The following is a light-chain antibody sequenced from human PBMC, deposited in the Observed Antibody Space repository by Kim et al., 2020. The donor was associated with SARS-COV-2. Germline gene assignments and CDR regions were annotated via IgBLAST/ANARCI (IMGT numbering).Light chain of an antibody. Sequence: EIVLTQSPGTLSFSPGERATLSCRASQSVSSNFLVWYQQKPGQAPRLLIYGASSRATGIPDRFSGSGSGTDFTLTISRLEPEDFAVYYCQQYGGSPWTFGQGTKVDIK. CDR3: QQYGGSPWT. J-gene: IGKJ1*01. CDR2: GAS. V-gene: IGKV3-20*01. CDR1: QSVSSNF.